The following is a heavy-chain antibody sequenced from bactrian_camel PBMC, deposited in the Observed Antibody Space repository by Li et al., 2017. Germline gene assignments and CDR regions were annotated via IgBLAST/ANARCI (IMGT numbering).Heavy chain of an antibody. CDR1: GLTFSSYY. CDR3: AAAYYSGSSIVAFGY. CDR2: LDRDTT. D-gene: IGHD2*01. J-gene: IGHJ6*01. V-gene: IGHV3-2*01. Sequence: HVQLVESGGGLVEPGRSLRLSCAGYGLTFSSYYMSWVRQAPGKGLEWISSLDRDTTYSGDSVKGRFTISRDNAKSTLYLHMDSLKPGDTAMYYCAAAYYSGSSIVAFGYWGQGTQVTVS.